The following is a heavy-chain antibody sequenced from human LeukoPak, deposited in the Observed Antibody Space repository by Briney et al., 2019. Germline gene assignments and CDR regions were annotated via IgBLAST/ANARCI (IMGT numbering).Heavy chain of an antibody. CDR1: GFTFSSYS. J-gene: IGHJ4*02. V-gene: IGHV3-21*01. D-gene: IGHD6-13*01. CDR3: ARGGIAAAGTPHY. CDR2: ISSSSYI. Sequence: AGGSLRLSCAASGFTFSSYSMNWVRQAPGKGLEWVSSISSSSYIYYADSVKGRFTISRDNAKNSLYLQMNSLRAEDTAVYYCARGGIAAAGTPHYWGQGTLVTVSS.